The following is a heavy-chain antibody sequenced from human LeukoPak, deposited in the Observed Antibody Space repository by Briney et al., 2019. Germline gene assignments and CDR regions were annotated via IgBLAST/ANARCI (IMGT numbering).Heavy chain of an antibody. J-gene: IGHJ4*02. D-gene: IGHD5-12*01. CDR1: GYTFTGYY. Sequence: ASVKVSCKASGYTFTGYYMHWVRQAPGQGLEWMGWINPNSGGTNYAQKFQGRVTMTRDTSISTAYMELSRLRSDDTAVYYCARDRYSGYDLPLLFDYWGQGTLVTVSS. CDR2: INPNSGGT. V-gene: IGHV1-2*02. CDR3: ARDRYSGYDLPLLFDY.